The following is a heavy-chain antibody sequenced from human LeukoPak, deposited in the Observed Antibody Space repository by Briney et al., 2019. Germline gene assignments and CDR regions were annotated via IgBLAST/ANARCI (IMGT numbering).Heavy chain of an antibody. D-gene: IGHD6-13*01. V-gene: IGHV1-69*01. CDR3: ARGGGHQLVTMIDY. Sequence: SVKVSCTASGGTFSSYAISWVRQAPGQGLEWMGGIIPIFGTANYAQKFQGRVTITADESTSTAYMELSSLRSEDTAVYYCARGGGHQLVTMIDYWGQGTLVTVSS. J-gene: IGHJ4*02. CDR1: GGTFSSYA. CDR2: IIPIFGTA.